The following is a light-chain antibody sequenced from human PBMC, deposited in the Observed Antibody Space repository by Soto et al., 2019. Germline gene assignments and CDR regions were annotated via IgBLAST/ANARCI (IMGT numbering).Light chain of an antibody. V-gene: IGLV2-8*01. CDR2: EVR. J-gene: IGLJ1*01. Sequence: QSVLTQPPSASGSPGQSVTISCTGTSSDVGGYNYVSWYQQHPGKVPKLIIFEVRKRPSGVPDRFSGPKSGNTASLTVSGLQADDEADYYCASYADNNHFVFGSGTKLTVL. CDR1: SSDVGGYNY. CDR3: ASYADNNHFV.